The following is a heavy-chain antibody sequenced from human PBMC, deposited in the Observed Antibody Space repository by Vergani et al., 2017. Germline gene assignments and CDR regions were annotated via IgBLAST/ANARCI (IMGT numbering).Heavy chain of an antibody. CDR2: TNSTTGNP. D-gene: IGHD6-19*01. CDR1: GYSFNNYA. Sequence: QLVQSGSELKKPRASVKVSCKASGYSFNNYAIHWVRQAPGQGLEWMGWTNSTTGNPTYARAFTGRFVLSFDTSISTAYLQISSLKAEDTAVYFCARAKRGRLAVGATDGRGQGTLLTVCS. J-gene: IGHJ4*02. CDR3: ARAKRGRLAVGATDG. V-gene: IGHV7-4-1*02.